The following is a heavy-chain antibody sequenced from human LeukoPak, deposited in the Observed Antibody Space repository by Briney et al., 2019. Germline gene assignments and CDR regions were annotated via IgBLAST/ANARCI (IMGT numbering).Heavy chain of an antibody. V-gene: IGHV1-46*01. Sequence: ASVKVSCKAFGYTFTSNYMHWVRQAPGQGPEWMGVISPSGGSTTYAQKFQGRVTLTRDMSTSTDYLELSSLRSDDTAVYYCARVYSSSWYVDYYYMDVWGKGTTVTVSS. CDR1: GYTFTSNY. CDR3: ARVYSSSWYVDYYYMDV. D-gene: IGHD6-13*01. J-gene: IGHJ6*03. CDR2: ISPSGGST.